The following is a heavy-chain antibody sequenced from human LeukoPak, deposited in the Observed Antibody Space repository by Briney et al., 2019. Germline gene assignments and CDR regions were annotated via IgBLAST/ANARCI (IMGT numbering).Heavy chain of an antibody. CDR3: ARVQVYRVGARGAFDI. V-gene: IGHV4-59*01. CDR1: GGSISSYY. Sequence: SETLSLTCTVSGGSISSYYWSWIRQPPGKGLEWIGYIYYSGSTNYNPSLKSRVTISVDTSKNQFSLKLSSVTAADTAVYYCARVQVYRVGARGAFDIWGQGTMVTVSS. CDR2: IYYSGST. J-gene: IGHJ3*02. D-gene: IGHD1-26*01.